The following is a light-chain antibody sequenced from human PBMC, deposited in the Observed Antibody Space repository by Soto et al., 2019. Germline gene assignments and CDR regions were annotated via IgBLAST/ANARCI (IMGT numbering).Light chain of an antibody. Sequence: DIVLTQFPATLSLSPGERATLSCRASQSVGTYLAWYQHKPGQAPRLLIYDASKRAIGIPARFSGSGSGTDFGPPIRNLEPEDFSVFYCQQRSDWPPITFGQGTRLEIK. CDR1: QSVGTY. CDR2: DAS. J-gene: IGKJ5*01. V-gene: IGKV3-11*01. CDR3: QQRSDWPPIT.